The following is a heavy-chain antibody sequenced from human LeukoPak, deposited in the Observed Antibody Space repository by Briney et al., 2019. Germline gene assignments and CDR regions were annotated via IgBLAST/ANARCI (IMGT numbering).Heavy chain of an antibody. D-gene: IGHD4-11*01. V-gene: IGHV1-2*02. CDR2: INPNSGGT. Sequence: ASVKVSFTASGYTFTGYYMHWVRQAPGQGLEWMGWINPNSGGTNYAQRFQGRGTMTRGTSIDTAFLELSRLDSDEQAVDYLGRDEATVTTEGKCFVPWGQGTLVTLPT. J-gene: IGHJ1*01. CDR3: GRDEATVTTEGKCFVP. CDR1: GYTFTGYY.